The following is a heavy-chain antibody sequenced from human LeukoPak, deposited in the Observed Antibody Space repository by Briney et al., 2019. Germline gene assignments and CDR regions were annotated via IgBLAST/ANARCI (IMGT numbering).Heavy chain of an antibody. CDR1: GFTFSIHG. CDR3: ARDQFGTGDRRDAFDI. J-gene: IGHJ3*02. D-gene: IGHD7-27*01. CDR2: ISGRDEKT. Sequence: QPGGSLRLSCAASGFTFSIHGMSWVRQAPGKGLEWVSTISGRDEKTYYADSVKGRFTISRDNSKNTLYLQMNSLRAEDTAVYYCARDQFGTGDRRDAFDIWGQGTMVTVSS. V-gene: IGHV3-23*01.